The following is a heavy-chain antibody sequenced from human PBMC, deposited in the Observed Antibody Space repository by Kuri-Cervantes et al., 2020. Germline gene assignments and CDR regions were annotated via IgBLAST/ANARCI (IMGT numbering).Heavy chain of an antibody. CDR2: ISSSSSYI. Sequence: GESLKISCAASGFTVSSNYMSWVRQAPGKGLEWVSSISSSSSYIYYADSVKGRFTISRDNAKNSLYLQMNSLRAEDTALYCCARDHYGGAGFDPWGQGTLVTVSS. CDR1: GFTVSSNY. D-gene: IGHD3-16*01. V-gene: IGHV3-21*01. CDR3: ARDHYGGAGFDP. J-gene: IGHJ5*02.